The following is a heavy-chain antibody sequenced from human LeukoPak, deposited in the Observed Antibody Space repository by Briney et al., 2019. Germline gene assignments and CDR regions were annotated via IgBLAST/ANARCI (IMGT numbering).Heavy chain of an antibody. CDR3: ARATGYSGYPIFRLSGRKLDY. CDR2: MNPNSGNT. Sequence: ASVKVSCKASGYTFTSYDINWVRQATGQGLEWMGWMNPNSGNTGYAQKFQGRVTMTRNTSISTAYMELSSLRSEDTAVYYCARATGYSGYPIFRLSGRKLDYWGQGTLVTVSS. J-gene: IGHJ4*02. V-gene: IGHV1-8*01. CDR1: GYTFTSYD. D-gene: IGHD5-12*01.